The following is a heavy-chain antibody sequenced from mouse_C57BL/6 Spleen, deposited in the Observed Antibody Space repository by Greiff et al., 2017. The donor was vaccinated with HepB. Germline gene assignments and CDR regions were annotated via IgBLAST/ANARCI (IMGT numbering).Heavy chain of an antibody. CDR1: GYTFTSYW. V-gene: IGHV1-72*01. Sequence: QVQLKQPGAELVKPGASVKLSCKASGYTFTSYWMHWVKQRPGRGLEWIGRIDPNGGGNKYNEKFKSKATLTVYKPSSTSYMLLISLTSEDSAVYYCARSYYGSSYVYFDYWGQGTTLTVSS. CDR3: ARSYYGSSYVYFDY. CDR2: IDPNGGGN. J-gene: IGHJ2*01. D-gene: IGHD1-1*01.